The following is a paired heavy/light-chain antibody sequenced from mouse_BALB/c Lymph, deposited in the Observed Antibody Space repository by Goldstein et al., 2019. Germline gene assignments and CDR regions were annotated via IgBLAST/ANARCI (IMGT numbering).Light chain of an antibody. V-gene: IGKV1-110*01. J-gene: IGKJ4*01. Sequence: DVVMTQTPLSLPVSLGDQASISCRSSQSLVHSNGNTYLHWYLQKPGQSPKLLIYKVSNRFSGVPDRFSGSGSGTDFTLKISRVEAEDLGVYFCSQSTHVPPFTFGSGTKLEIK. CDR3: SQSTHVPPFT. CDR1: QSLVHSNGNTY. CDR2: KVS.
Heavy chain of an antibody. J-gene: IGHJ4*01. Sequence: QVQLKESGPGLVAPSQSLSITCTVSGFSLTSYGVHWVRQPPGKGLEWLGVIWAGGSTNYNSALMSRLSISKDNSKSQVFLKMNSLQTDDTAMYYCARDYPAYGRYAMDYWGQGTSVTVSS. V-gene: IGHV2-9*02. CDR1: GFSLTSYG. D-gene: IGHD1-1*02. CDR3: ARDYPAYGRYAMDY. CDR2: IWAGGST.